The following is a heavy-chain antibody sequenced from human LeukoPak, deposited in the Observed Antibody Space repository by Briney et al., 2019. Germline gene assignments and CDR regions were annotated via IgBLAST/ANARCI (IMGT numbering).Heavy chain of an antibody. J-gene: IGHJ4*02. V-gene: IGHV3-48*01. CDR2: ISSSSSTI. D-gene: IGHD3-22*01. CDR3: ARDLAGSGYYLGPDY. CDR1: GFTFSSYS. Sequence: PGGSLRLSCAASGFTFSSYSMNWVRQAPGKGLEWVSYISSSSSTIYYADSVKGRFTISRDNAKNSPYLQMNSLRAEDTAVYYCARDLAGSGYYLGPDYWGQGTLVTVSS.